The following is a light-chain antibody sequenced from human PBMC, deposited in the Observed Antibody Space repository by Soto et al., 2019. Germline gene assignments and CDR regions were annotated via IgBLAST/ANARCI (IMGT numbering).Light chain of an antibody. CDR1: SSDVGGYNY. V-gene: IGLV2-14*01. CDR2: DVS. Sequence: QSALTQPASVSGSPGRSITISCTGTSSDVGGYNYVSWYQQHPGKAPKLMIYDVSNRPSGVSNRFSGSKSGNTASLTISGLQAEDEADYYCSSYTSSSVVFGGGTKPPS. J-gene: IGLJ2*01. CDR3: SSYTSSSVV.